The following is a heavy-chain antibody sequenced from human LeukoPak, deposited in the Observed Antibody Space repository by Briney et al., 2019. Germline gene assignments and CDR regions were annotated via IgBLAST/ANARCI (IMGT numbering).Heavy chain of an antibody. CDR1: GGSISSYY. D-gene: IGHD1-26*01. V-gene: IGHV4-59*01. CDR3: ARVPSLQWGHFDY. J-gene: IGHJ4*02. Sequence: SETLSLTCTVSGGSISSYYWSWIRQPPGKGLEWIGYIYYSGSTNYNPSLKSRVTISVDTSKNQFSLKLSSVTAADTAVHYCARVPSLQWGHFDYWGQGTLVTVSS. CDR2: IYYSGST.